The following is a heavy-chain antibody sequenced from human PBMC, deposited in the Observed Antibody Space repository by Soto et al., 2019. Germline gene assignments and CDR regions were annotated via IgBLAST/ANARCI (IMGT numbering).Heavy chain of an antibody. CDR1: GFTFSSYA. Sequence: HPGGSLRLSCAASGFTFSSYAMSWVRQAPGKGLEWVSAISGSGGSTYYADSVKGRFTISRDNSKNTLYLQMNSLRAEDTAVYYCAKDREMATIWYYWGQGTLVTVSS. J-gene: IGHJ4*02. D-gene: IGHD5-12*01. V-gene: IGHV3-23*01. CDR2: ISGSGGST. CDR3: AKDREMATIWYY.